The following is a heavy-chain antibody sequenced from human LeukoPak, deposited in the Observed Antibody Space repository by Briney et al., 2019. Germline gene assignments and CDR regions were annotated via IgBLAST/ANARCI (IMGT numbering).Heavy chain of an antibody. CDR3: VTGDYFDY. V-gene: IGHV1-2*04. CDR1: GYIFSGYY. Sequence: ASVKVSCKASGYIFSGYYMHWVRQAPGQGLGWVGRINPDTGDPNYARKFRGWVTITTDTSISSGYMELSRLKSDDTAVYYCVTGDYFDYWGQGTLVIVSS. CDR2: INPDTGDP. J-gene: IGHJ4*02.